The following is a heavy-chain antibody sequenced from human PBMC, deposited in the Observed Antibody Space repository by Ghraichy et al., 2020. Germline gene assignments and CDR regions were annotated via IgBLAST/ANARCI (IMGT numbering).Heavy chain of an antibody. D-gene: IGHD2-2*01. CDR3: ARDEDCSITSCHSPDAFDI. CDR1: GFTFSSYE. J-gene: IGHJ3*02. V-gene: IGHV3-48*03. CDR2: ISSSGTTK. Sequence: GGSLRLSCAASGFTFSSYEMNWVRQAPGKGLEWVSYISSSGTTKDYADSVKGRFTISRDNAKNSLYLQMISLRAEDTAVYYCARDEDCSITSCHSPDAFDIWGHGTMVTVSS.